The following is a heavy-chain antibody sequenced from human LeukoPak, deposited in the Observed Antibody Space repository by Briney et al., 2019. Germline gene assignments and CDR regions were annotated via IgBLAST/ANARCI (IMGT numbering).Heavy chain of an antibody. Sequence: GGSLRLSCAASGFTFSSYAMHWVRQAPGKGLEWVAVISYDGSNKYYADSVKGRFTISRDNSKNTLYLQMNSLRAEDTAVYYCARDHRYYYGSGSYYADWYFDLWGRGTLVTVSS. V-gene: IGHV3-30*04. J-gene: IGHJ2*01. CDR2: ISYDGSNK. D-gene: IGHD3-10*01. CDR3: ARDHRYYYGSGSYYADWYFDL. CDR1: GFTFSSYA.